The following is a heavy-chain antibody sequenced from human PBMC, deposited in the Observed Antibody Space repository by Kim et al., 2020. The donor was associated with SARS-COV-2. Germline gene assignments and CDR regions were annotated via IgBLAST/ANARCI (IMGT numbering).Heavy chain of an antibody. Sequence: ETLSLTCTVSGGSISSYYWSWIRQPPGKGLEWIGYIYYTGSTNYNPSLKSRVTISVDTSKNQFSLKLSSVTAADTAVYYCARAAIFGTWDYWGQGTLVTVSS. CDR1: GGSISSYY. J-gene: IGHJ4*02. CDR2: IYYTGST. CDR3: ARAAIFGTWDY. V-gene: IGHV4-59*01. D-gene: IGHD3-3*01.